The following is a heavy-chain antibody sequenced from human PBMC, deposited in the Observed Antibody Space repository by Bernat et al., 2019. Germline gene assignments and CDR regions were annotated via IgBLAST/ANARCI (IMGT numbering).Heavy chain of an antibody. D-gene: IGHD5-12*01. V-gene: IGHV1-2*02. CDR2: INPNSGDT. Sequence: QVQLVQSGAEVKKPGASVRVSCKASGYTFTVYHMHWVRQAPGQGLEWMGWINPNSGDTNYAQKFQGRVTMTRDTSITTSYMELSTLRSDDTAVYYCARGFGSGYYFFDYCGQATLVTVSS. CDR1: GYTFTVYH. CDR3: ARGFGSGYYFFDY. J-gene: IGHJ4*02.